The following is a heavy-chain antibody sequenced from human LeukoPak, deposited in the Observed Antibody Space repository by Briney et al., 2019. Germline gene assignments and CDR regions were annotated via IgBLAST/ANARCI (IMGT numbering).Heavy chain of an antibody. CDR3: ARPAPSHQTLLYAFDI. V-gene: IGHV4-39*01. D-gene: IGHD2-2*02. CDR2: IYYSGST. J-gene: IGHJ3*02. CDR1: GGSLSSSSYY. Sequence: PSETLSLTCTVSGGSLSSSSYYWGWIRQPQGKGLERIGSIYYSGSTYYNPSLKSRVTISVDTSKNQFSLKLSSVTAADTAVYYCARPAPSHQTLLYAFDIWGQGTMVTVSS.